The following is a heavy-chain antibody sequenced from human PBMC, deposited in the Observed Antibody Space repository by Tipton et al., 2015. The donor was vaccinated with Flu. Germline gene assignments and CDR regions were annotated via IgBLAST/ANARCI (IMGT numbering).Heavy chain of an antibody. J-gene: IGHJ6*02. D-gene: IGHD2-15*01. CDR2: IYYGGTT. Sequence: TLSLTCTVSGGAVSSYFWTWIRQPPRKQLEWIGYIYYGGTTNYNPSLRSRVTFSMDTSKNQFSLRLSSVTAADTAVYYCARDSGRNYNYGMDVWGQGTTVYVSS. CDR1: GGAVSSYF. V-gene: IGHV4-59*02. CDR3: ARDSGRNYNYGMDV.